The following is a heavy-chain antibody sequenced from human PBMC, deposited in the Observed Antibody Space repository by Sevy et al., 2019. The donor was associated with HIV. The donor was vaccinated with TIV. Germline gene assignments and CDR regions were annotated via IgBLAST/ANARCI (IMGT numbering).Heavy chain of an antibody. CDR2: IYHSGSP. D-gene: IGHD1-26*01. V-gene: IGHV4-59*01. CDR3: AREVSSGYYFYYMDV. Sequence: SETLSLTCTVSGGSISGYYWSWIRQPPGKGLEWIAYIYHSGSPNYNPSPRSRVTIAVDTSKNQFSLRLSSVTAADTAVYFCAREVSSGYYFYYMDVWGKGTAVTVSS. J-gene: IGHJ6*03. CDR1: GGSISGYY.